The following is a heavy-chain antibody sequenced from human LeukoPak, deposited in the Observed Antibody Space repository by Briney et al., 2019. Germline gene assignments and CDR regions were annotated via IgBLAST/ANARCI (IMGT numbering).Heavy chain of an antibody. V-gene: IGHV3-23*01. CDR2: ISGSGGST. J-gene: IGHJ5*02. D-gene: IGHD3-10*01. Sequence: PGGSLRLSCAASGFTFSSYAVSWLRQAPGKGLEWVSAISGSGGSTYYADSVKGRFTISRDNSKNTLYLQMNSLRAEDTAVYYCASSTYYYGSGSYYNPNWFDPWGQGTLVTVSS. CDR1: GFTFSSYA. CDR3: ASSTYYYGSGSYYNPNWFDP.